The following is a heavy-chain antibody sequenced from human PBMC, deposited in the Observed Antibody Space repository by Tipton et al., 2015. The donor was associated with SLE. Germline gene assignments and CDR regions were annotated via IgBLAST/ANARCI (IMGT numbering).Heavy chain of an antibody. CDR3: ARVRGLSYYDFWSGYSDGWFDP. J-gene: IGHJ5*02. D-gene: IGHD3-3*01. CDR1: GGSISSYY. V-gene: IGHV4-59*01. CDR2: IYYSGST. Sequence: TLSLTCTVSGGSISSYYWSWIRQPPGKGLEWIGYIYYSGSTNYNPSLKSRVTISVDTSKNQFSLKLSSVTAADTAVYYCARVRGLSYYDFWSGYSDGWFDPWGQGTLVTVSS.